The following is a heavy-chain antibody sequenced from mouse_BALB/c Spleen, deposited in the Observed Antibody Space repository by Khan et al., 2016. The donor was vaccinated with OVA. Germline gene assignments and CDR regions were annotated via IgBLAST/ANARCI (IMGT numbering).Heavy chain of an antibody. CDR3: ARRYYYGHWYFDV. CDR1: GYSITSDYA. Sequence: EVQLQESGPGLVKPSQSLSLTCTVTGYSITSDYAWNWIRQFPGNKLEWMGYISYSGSTSYNPSLKSRISITRDTSKNQFFLQLHSVTTEDTATYYCARRYYYGHWYFDVWGAGTTVTVSS. J-gene: IGHJ1*01. CDR2: ISYSGST. D-gene: IGHD1-1*01. V-gene: IGHV3-2*02.